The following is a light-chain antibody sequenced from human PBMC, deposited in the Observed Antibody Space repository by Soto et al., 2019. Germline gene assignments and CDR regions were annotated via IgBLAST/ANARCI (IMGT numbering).Light chain of an antibody. J-gene: IGKJ1*01. Sequence: EIVLTQSPGTLSLSPGERATLSCRASQSVSTYLAWYQQKLGQAPRLLIYGASNRATGIPARFSGSGSGTDFTLTISSLEPEGFAVYYCQQRSDRRTFGQGTKVEIK. CDR2: GAS. V-gene: IGKV3-11*01. CDR3: QQRSDRRT. CDR1: QSVSTY.